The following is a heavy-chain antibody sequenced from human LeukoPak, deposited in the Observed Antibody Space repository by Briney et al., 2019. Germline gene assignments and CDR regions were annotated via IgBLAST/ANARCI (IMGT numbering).Heavy chain of an antibody. CDR1: GFTFSSYS. D-gene: IGHD2-21*01. CDR3: ASNTVVVPY. J-gene: IGHJ4*02. CDR2: ISSSSSTI. V-gene: IGHV3-48*01. Sequence: GSLRLSCAASGFTFSSYSMNWVRQAPGKGLEWVSYISSSSSTIYYADSVKGRFTISRDNAKNSLYLQMNSLRAEDTAVYYCASNTVVVPYWGQGTLVTVSS.